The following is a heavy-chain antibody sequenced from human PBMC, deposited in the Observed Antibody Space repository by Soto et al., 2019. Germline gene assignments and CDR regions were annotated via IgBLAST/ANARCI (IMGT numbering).Heavy chain of an antibody. D-gene: IGHD4-17*01. CDR1: GGSISSRGYN. J-gene: IGHJ4*02. CDR3: ARESYGDYGYFDY. V-gene: IGHV4-39*02. Sequence: SETLSLTCTVSGGSISSRGYNWGWHRQPPGKGLEWIGSIYYSGSTYYNPSLKSRVTISVDTSKNQFSLKLSSVTAADTAVYYCARESYGDYGYFDYWGQGTLVTVSS. CDR2: IYYSGST.